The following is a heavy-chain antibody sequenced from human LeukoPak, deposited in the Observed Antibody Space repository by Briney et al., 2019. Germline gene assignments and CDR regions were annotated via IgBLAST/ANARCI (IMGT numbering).Heavy chain of an antibody. CDR2: ISGSGGST. Sequence: GGSLRLSCAASGFTFSSYAMSWVRQAPGKGLEWVSAISGSGGSTYYADSVKGRFTISRDNSKNTLYLQMNSLRAEDTAVDYCAREYYYGSGRAYYYGMDVWGKGTTVTVSS. D-gene: IGHD3-10*01. CDR1: GFTFSSYA. V-gene: IGHV3-23*01. J-gene: IGHJ6*04. CDR3: AREYYYGSGRAYYYGMDV.